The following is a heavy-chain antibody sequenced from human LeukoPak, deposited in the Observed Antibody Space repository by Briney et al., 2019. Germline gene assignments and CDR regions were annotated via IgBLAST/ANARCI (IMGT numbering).Heavy chain of an antibody. CDR2: ISINTDT. CDR3: AIAQSWDELFDS. J-gene: IGHJ4*02. D-gene: IGHD1-26*01. V-gene: IGHV3-53*01. CDR1: GIAVIGNY. Sequence: GGSLRLSCAASGIAVIGNYMSWVRQPPGKGLEWLSFISINTDTFYADSVRGRFTISRDSSKNTLFLQMNSLRDEDSAVHYCAIAQSWDELFDSCGQGTLVAVSS.